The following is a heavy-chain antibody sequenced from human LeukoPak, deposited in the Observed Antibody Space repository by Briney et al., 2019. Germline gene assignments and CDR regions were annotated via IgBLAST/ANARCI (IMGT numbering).Heavy chain of an antibody. Sequence: SETLSLTCTVSGGSISSYYWSWIRQPAGKGLEWIWRIYTSGSTNYNPSLKSRVTMSVDTSKNKFYLKLSPVTAADTAVYYCAREVTTYAFDIWGQGRMLTVSS. D-gene: IGHD4-17*01. CDR3: AREVTTYAFDI. V-gene: IGHV4-4*07. CDR2: IYTSGST. J-gene: IGHJ3*02. CDR1: GGSISSYY.